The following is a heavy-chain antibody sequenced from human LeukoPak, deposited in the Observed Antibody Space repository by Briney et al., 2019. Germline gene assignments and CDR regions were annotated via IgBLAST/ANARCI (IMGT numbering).Heavy chain of an antibody. CDR2: INHSGST. Sequence: SETLSLTCAVYGGSLSGYYWSWIRQPPGKGLEWIGEINHSGSTNYNPSLKSRVTISVDTSKKQFSLKLSSVTAADTAVYYCARVLEGSSGQHWYFDLWGRGTLVTVSS. CDR3: ARVLEGSSGQHWYFDL. V-gene: IGHV4-34*01. J-gene: IGHJ2*01. D-gene: IGHD6-19*01. CDR1: GGSLSGYY.